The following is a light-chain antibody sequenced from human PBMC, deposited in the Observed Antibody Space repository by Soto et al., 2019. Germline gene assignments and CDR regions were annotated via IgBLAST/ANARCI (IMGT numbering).Light chain of an antibody. V-gene: IGLV1-44*01. CDR2: GHN. CDR1: SSSIGSYT. J-gene: IGLJ3*02. Sequence: QLVLTQSPSASGTPGQRVTISCSGSSSSIGSYTVNWYQQLPGMAPKLLIYGHNQRPSGVPDRFSGSKSGTSASLAISGLQSEDEADYYCAAWDDSLNGRVFGGGTKLTVL. CDR3: AAWDDSLNGRV.